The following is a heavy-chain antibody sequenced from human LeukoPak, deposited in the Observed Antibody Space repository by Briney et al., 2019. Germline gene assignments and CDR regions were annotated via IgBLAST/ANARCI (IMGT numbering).Heavy chain of an antibody. CDR2: IKQDGSVK. CDR1: GFSFTNYW. D-gene: IGHD6-13*01. J-gene: IGHJ4*02. CDR3: ARIGYSSSCFDY. Sequence: GGSLRLSCAASGFSFTNYWMSWVRQAPGKGLDWVANIKQDGSVKSSVAPLKSRFTISRDNAKSSVYLQINSLRVEDTAVYYCARIGYSSSCFDYWGQGTLVTVSS. V-gene: IGHV3-7*03.